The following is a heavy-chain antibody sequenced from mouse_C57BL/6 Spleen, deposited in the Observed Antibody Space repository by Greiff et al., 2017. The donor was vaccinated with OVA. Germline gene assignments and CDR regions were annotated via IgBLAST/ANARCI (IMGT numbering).Heavy chain of an antibody. CDR2: ISSGSSTI. CDR1: GFTFSDYG. CDR3: ARTTVVAPHWYFDV. D-gene: IGHD1-1*01. V-gene: IGHV5-17*01. J-gene: IGHJ1*03. Sequence: EVQRVESGGGLVKPGGSLKLSCAASGFTFSDYGMHWVRQAPEKGLEWVAYISSGSSTIYYADTVKGRFTISRDNAKNTLFLQMTSLRSEDTAMYYCARTTVVAPHWYFDVWGTGTTVTVSS.